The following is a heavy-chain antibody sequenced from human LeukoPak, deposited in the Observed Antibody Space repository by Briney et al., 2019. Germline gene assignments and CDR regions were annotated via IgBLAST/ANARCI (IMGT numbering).Heavy chain of an antibody. Sequence: PSETLSLTCTVSGGSISSGGYYWSWIRQHPGKGLEWIGYIYYSGSTYYNPSLKSRVTISVDTSKNQFSLKLSSVTAADTAVYYCARDFDLLWFGGYYGMDVWGQGTTVTVSS. CDR2: IYYSGST. J-gene: IGHJ6*02. CDR3: ARDFDLLWFGGYYGMDV. D-gene: IGHD3-10*01. CDR1: GGSISSGGYY. V-gene: IGHV4-31*03.